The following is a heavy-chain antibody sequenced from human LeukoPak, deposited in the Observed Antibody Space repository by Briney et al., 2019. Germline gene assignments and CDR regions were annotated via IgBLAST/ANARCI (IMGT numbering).Heavy chain of an antibody. Sequence: GGSLRLSCAASGFTFSSYSMNWVRQAPGKGLEWVSYISSSSSTIYYADSVKGRFTISRDNSKNTLYLQMNSLRAEDTAVYYCARDAAPCSSTSCYGSVDYWGQGTLVTVSS. J-gene: IGHJ4*02. D-gene: IGHD2-2*01. CDR3: ARDAAPCSSTSCYGSVDY. CDR1: GFTFSSYS. V-gene: IGHV3-48*01. CDR2: ISSSSSTI.